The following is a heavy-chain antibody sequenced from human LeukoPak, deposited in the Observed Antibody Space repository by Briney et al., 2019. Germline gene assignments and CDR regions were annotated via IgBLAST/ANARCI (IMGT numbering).Heavy chain of an antibody. J-gene: IGHJ3*02. V-gene: IGHV4-59*01. CDR2: IYYSGST. D-gene: IGHD2-2*01. CDR3: ARDFSSDPGGAFDI. Sequence: SDTLSLTCTVSGGSISSYYWSWIRQPPGKGLEWIGYIYYSGSTSYNPSLKSRVTISVDTSKNQFSLKLSSVTAADTAVYYCARDFSSDPGGAFDIWGQGTMVTVSS. CDR1: GGSISSYY.